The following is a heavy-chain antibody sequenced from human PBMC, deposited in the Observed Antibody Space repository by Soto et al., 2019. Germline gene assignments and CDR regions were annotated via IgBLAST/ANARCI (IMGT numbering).Heavy chain of an antibody. V-gene: IGHV3-9*01. CDR2: ISWNSETI. CDR1: GFTVDDYA. Sequence: PGGSLRLSCAASGFTVDDYAMHWVRQAPGKGLEWVSGISWNSETIDYADSVKGRFTISRDNAKSSLFLQMNSLRPDDTALYYCSLGISYYWDYWGQGIQVTVSS. D-gene: IGHD2-21*01. J-gene: IGHJ4*02. CDR3: SLGISYYWDY.